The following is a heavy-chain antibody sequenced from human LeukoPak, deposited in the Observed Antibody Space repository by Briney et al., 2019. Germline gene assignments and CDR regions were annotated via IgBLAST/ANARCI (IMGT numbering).Heavy chain of an antibody. V-gene: IGHV1-2*02. Sequence: ASVKVSCKASGYTFTGYYMHWVRQAPGQGLEWMGWINPNSGGTNDAQKFQGRVTMTRDTSISTAYMELSSLKASDTAMYYCARHGELGYYFEYWGQGTLVTVSS. CDR3: ARHGELGYYFEY. D-gene: IGHD3-10*01. CDR2: INPNSGGT. J-gene: IGHJ4*02. CDR1: GYTFTGYY.